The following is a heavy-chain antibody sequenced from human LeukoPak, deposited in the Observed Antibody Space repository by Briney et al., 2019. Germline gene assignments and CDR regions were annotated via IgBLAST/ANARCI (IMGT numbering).Heavy chain of an antibody. J-gene: IGHJ5*02. CDR1: GGSISSGSYY. D-gene: IGHD3-9*01. CDR2: IYTSGST. V-gene: IGHV4-61*02. Sequence: SQTLTLTCTVSGGSISSGSYYWSWIRQPAGKGLEWIGRIYTSGSTNYNPPLKSRVTISVDTSKNQFSLKLSSVTAADTAVYYCAREDYDILTGYPRFDPWGQGTLVTVSS. CDR3: AREDYDILTGYPRFDP.